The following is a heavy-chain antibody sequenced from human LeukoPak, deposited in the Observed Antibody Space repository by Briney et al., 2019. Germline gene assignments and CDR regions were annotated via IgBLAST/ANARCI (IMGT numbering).Heavy chain of an antibody. J-gene: IGHJ6*03. CDR2: ISYDGSNK. CDR1: GFTFSSYG. D-gene: IGHD2-2*01. V-gene: IGHV3-30*18. CDR3: AKDDSGSSNLRFYNYYMDV. Sequence: GGSLRLSCAASGFTFSSYGMHWVRQAPGKGLEWVAVISYDGSNKYYADSVKGRFTISRDNSKNTLYLQMNSLRAEDTAVYYCAKDDSGSSNLRFYNYYMDVWGKGTTVIVSS.